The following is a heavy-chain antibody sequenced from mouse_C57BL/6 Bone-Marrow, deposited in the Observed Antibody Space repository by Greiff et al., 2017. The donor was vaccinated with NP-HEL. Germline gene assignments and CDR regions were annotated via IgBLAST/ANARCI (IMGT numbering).Heavy chain of an antibody. CDR1: GYSFTGYY. J-gene: IGHJ2*01. D-gene: IGHD1-1*01. V-gene: IGHV1-42*01. Sequence: VQLQQSGPELVKPGASVKISCKASGYSFTGYYMNWVKQSPEKSLEWIGEINPSTGGTTYNQKFKAKATLTVDKSSSTAYMQLKSLTSEDSAVYYCARFHYYGSSDYWGQGTTLTVSS. CDR3: ARFHYYGSSDY. CDR2: INPSTGGT.